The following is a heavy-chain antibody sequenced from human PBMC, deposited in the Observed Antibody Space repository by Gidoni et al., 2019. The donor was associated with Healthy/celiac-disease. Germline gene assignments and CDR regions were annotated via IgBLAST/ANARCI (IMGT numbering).Heavy chain of an antibody. J-gene: IGHJ4*02. CDR1: GFTFSSFW. Sequence: EVQLVESGGGLVQPGGSLSLSCAASGFTFSSFWMHWVRQAPGKGLVWVSRINSDGSSTSYADSVKGRFTISRDNAKNTLYLQMNSLRAEDTAVYYCAREGLDYTPEFDYWGQGTLVTVSS. D-gene: IGHD4-4*01. V-gene: IGHV3-74*01. CDR2: INSDGSST. CDR3: AREGLDYTPEFDY.